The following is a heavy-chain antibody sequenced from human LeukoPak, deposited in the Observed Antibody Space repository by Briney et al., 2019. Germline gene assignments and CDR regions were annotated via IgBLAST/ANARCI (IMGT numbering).Heavy chain of an antibody. CDR1: GFTFNNYP. CDR2: ITGGADST. J-gene: IGHJ4*02. CDR3: ARHGDHDSIDY. V-gene: IGHV3-23*01. D-gene: IGHD3-10*01. Sequence: GGSLRLSCAGSGFTFNNYPISWVRQTPGKGLEWVSAITGGADSTYYADSVKGRFTISRDNSKNTLYLQMNSLRAEDTAVYYCARHGDHDSIDYWGQGTLVTVSS.